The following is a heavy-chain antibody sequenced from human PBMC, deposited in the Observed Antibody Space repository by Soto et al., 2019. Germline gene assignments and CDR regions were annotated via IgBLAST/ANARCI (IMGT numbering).Heavy chain of an antibody. J-gene: IGHJ6*02. D-gene: IGHD2-2*01. CDR2: IYPGDSDT. V-gene: IGHV5-51*01. Sequence: GESLKISCKGSGYSFTSYWIGWVRQMPGKGLEWMGIIYPGDSDTRYSPSFQGQVTISADKSISTAYLQWSSLKASDTAMYYCARHRYCSSTSCSYYYYYGMDVWGQGTTVTVSS. CDR3: ARHRYCSSTSCSYYYYYGMDV. CDR1: GYSFTSYW.